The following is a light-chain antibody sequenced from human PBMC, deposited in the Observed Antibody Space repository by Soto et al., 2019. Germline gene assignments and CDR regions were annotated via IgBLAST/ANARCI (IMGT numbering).Light chain of an antibody. Sequence: QSALTQPPSASGSPGQTVTISCTGTSSDVGGYDYVSWYQQHPGEAPKLIIYEVTKRPSGVPDRFSGSKSGNTASLPVSGLQAEDEADYHCSSYAGGKNFYVFGTGTQLTVL. CDR2: EVT. V-gene: IGLV2-8*01. CDR1: SSDVGGYDY. J-gene: IGLJ1*01. CDR3: SSYAGGKNFYV.